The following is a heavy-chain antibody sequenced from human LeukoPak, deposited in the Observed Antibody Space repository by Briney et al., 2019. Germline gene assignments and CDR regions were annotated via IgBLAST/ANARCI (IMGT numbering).Heavy chain of an antibody. CDR2: INWNGGST. CDR1: RFTFDDYG. Sequence: GSLILSCAASRFTFDDYGMSWVRQAPGKGLEWVSGINWNGGSTCYADSVKGRFTISRDNAKNSRYLQKKHMRAEDTALYYCARNTRSTEYYYGSGSYYSYYFDYWGQGTLVTVSS. CDR3: ARNTRSTEYYYGSGSYYSYYFDY. D-gene: IGHD3-10*01. V-gene: IGHV3-20*04. J-gene: IGHJ4*02.